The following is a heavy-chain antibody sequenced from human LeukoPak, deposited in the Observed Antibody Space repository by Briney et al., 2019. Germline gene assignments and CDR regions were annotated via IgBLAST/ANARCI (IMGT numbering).Heavy chain of an antibody. CDR2: IIPILGIA. V-gene: IGHV1-69*04. CDR3: ARAAGDHYFDY. D-gene: IGHD7-27*01. CDR1: GGTFSSYA. Sequence: SVKVSCKASGGTFSSYAIRWVRQAPGQGLEWMGRIIPILGIANYAQKFQGRVTITADKSTSTAYMELSSLRSEDTAVYYCARAAGDHYFDYWGQGTLVTVSS. J-gene: IGHJ4*02.